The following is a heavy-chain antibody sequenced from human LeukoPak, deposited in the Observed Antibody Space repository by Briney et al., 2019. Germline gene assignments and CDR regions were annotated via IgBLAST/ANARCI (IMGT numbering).Heavy chain of an antibody. J-gene: IGHJ4*02. D-gene: IGHD2-2*01. Sequence: PGGSLRLSCAASGFTFSSYSMTWVRQAPGKGLEWVSSISSSSSYIYYADSVKGRFTISRDNAKNSLYLQMNSLRAEDTAVYYCARDIVVVPAATLNDYWGQGTLVTVSS. CDR3: ARDIVVVPAATLNDY. CDR2: ISSSSSYI. CDR1: GFTFSSYS. V-gene: IGHV3-21*01.